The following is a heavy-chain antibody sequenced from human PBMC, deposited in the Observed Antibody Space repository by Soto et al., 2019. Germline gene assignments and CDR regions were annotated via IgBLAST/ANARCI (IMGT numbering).Heavy chain of an antibody. V-gene: IGHV4-34*01. CDR2: IYYSGST. CDR1: GGSFSGYY. J-gene: IGHJ6*02. Sequence: SETLSLTCAVYGGSFSGYYWSWIRQPPGKGLEWIGSIYYSGSTYYNPSLKSRATISVDTSKNQFSLKLSSVTAADTAVYYCARHAVNDFWSGYYYYGMDVWGQGTTVTVSS. D-gene: IGHD3-3*01. CDR3: ARHAVNDFWSGYYYYGMDV.